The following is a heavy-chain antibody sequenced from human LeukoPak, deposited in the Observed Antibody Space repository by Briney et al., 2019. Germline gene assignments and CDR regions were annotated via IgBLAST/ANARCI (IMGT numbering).Heavy chain of an antibody. D-gene: IGHD6-13*01. CDR1: GGSIGTNY. CDR2: CSYSGSS. V-gene: IGHV4-59*01. J-gene: IGHJ4*02. CDR3: ARSDTHHIHRSSWHFAY. Sequence: PSETLSLTCSVSGGSIGTNYWSWIRQVPGKGPEWIGYCSYSGSSNYNPSLKSRVTLSVDTSNPQFSLYLTSVPAAAPAVYYCARSDTHHIHRSSWHFAYWGQGTLVTVSS.